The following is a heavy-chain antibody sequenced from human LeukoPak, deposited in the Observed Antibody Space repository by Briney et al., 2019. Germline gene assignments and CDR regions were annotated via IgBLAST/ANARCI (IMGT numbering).Heavy chain of an antibody. D-gene: IGHD7-27*01. CDR2: FYSGGST. CDR1: GFTVTSNY. V-gene: IGHV3-66*01. CDR3: ARIITGDLDY. J-gene: IGHJ4*02. Sequence: PGGSLRLSCAASGFTVTSNYMSWVRQAPGKGLEWASVFYSGGSTRYADSVKGRFIISRDNSKNTLYLQMNSLRPEDTAVYYCARIITGDLDYWGQGTLVTVSS.